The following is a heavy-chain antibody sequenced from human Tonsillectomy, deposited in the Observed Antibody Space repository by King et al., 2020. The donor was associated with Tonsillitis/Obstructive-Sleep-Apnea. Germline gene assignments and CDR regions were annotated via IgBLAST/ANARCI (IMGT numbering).Heavy chain of an antibody. Sequence: VQLVESGGGLVQPGRSLRLSCAASGFTFDDYAMHWVRQAPGKGLEWVSGISWISGSIGYADSVKGRLTISRDNAKNSLYLQMNSLRAEDTALYYCAKGDPYYLQLGDYWGQGTLVTVSS. CDR2: ISWISGSI. CDR3: AKGDPYYLQLGDY. J-gene: IGHJ4*02. CDR1: GFTFDDYA. V-gene: IGHV3-9*01. D-gene: IGHD3-10*01.